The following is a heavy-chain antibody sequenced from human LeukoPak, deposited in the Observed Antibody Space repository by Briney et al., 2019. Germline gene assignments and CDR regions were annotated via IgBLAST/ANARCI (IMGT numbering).Heavy chain of an antibody. CDR1: GFTFSSYA. D-gene: IGHD2-2*02. V-gene: IGHV3-66*01. CDR2: IYSGGST. Sequence: GGSLRLSCAASGFTFSSYAMSWVRQAPGKGLEWVSVIYSGGSTYYADSVKGRFTISRDNSKNTLYLQMNSLRAEDTAVYYCAKGAIHCSSTSCYSYYYYMDVWGKGTTVTVSS. CDR3: AKGAIHCSSTSCYSYYYYMDV. J-gene: IGHJ6*03.